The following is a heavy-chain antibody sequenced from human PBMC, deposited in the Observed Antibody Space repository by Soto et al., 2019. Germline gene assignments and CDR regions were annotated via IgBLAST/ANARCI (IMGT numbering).Heavy chain of an antibody. Sequence: PGVSLRLSCAASGFTFSSNWMHWVRQAPGEGLLWVSRINSDGTSTSYGDSVKGRFTISRDNTKNTLYLQMNSLRAEDTAVYYCAKDLKDIVVVPAALNYYYYGMDVWGQGTTVTVSS. J-gene: IGHJ6*02. CDR1: GFTFSSNW. CDR2: INSDGTST. CDR3: AKDLKDIVVVPAALNYYYYGMDV. V-gene: IGHV3-74*01. D-gene: IGHD2-2*01.